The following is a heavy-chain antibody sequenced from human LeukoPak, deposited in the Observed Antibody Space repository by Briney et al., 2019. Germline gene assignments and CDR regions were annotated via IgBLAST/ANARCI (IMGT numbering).Heavy chain of an antibody. D-gene: IGHD2-15*01. CDR3: ARGRAIVVVVAATRKGSFDY. CDR2: INHSGST. Sequence: SETLSLTCAVYGGSFSGYYWSWIRQPPGKGLEWIGEINHSGSTNYNPSLRSRVTISVDTSKNQFSLKLSSVTAADTAVYYCARGRAIVVVVAATRKGSFDYWGQGTLVTVSS. CDR1: GGSFSGYY. V-gene: IGHV4-34*01. J-gene: IGHJ4*02.